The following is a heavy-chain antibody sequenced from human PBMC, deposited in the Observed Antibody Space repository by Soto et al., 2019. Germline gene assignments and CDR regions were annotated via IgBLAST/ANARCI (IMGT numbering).Heavy chain of an antibody. CDR2: INHSGST. J-gene: IGHJ5*02. Sequence: SETLSLTCAVYCGSFSGYYWSWIRQPPGKGLEWIGEINHSGSTNYNPSLKSRVTISVDTSKNQFSLKLSSVTAADTAVYYCARGAPGYDFWSDLNWFDPWGQGTLVTVSS. V-gene: IGHV4-34*01. CDR3: ARGAPGYDFWSDLNWFDP. D-gene: IGHD3-3*01. CDR1: CGSFSGYY.